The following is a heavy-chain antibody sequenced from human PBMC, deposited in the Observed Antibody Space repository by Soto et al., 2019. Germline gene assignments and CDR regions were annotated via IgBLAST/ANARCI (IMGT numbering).Heavy chain of an antibody. D-gene: IGHD6-19*01. Sequence: GGSLSLSCAASGFIFGNHGMTWVRQAPGRALEWVSTVNANAVDTHYADSVKGRFTISRDNSKRTLSLQKISLRAKDTAIYYCSSWLAAHFDFWGPGTEVTVSS. V-gene: IGHV3-23*01. CDR1: GFIFGNHG. CDR3: SSWLAAHFDF. CDR2: VNANAVDT. J-gene: IGHJ4*02.